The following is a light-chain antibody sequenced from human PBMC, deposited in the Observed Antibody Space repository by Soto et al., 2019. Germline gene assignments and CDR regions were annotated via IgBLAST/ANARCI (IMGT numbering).Light chain of an antibody. CDR1: QSISSY. CDR2: GAS. V-gene: IGKV3-15*01. CDR3: QQDDNWPWT. Sequence: EIELTQSPATLYLSPGERATLSCRASQSISSYLAWYQQKPGQAPRLLIHGASTRAPGFPARFSGSGSGTDFTLTISSLQSEDFAVYYCQQDDNWPWTFGQGTKVDI. J-gene: IGKJ1*01.